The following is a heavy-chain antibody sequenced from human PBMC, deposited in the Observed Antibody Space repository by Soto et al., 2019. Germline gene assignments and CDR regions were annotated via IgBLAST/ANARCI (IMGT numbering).Heavy chain of an antibody. D-gene: IGHD3-22*01. V-gene: IGHV3-64D*06. CDR1: GFSLSSYG. CDR3: VKGEYYYDSSGYYPFEY. Sequence: GGCRGRYWARSGFSLSSYGMHWVRQAPGKGLECVSAISSDGGNTHYADSVKGRFTISRDNSKNTQYLQMSSLRADDTAVYYCVKGEYYYDSSGYYPFEYWCPGTLFPVTS. J-gene: IGHJ4*02. CDR2: ISSDGGNT.